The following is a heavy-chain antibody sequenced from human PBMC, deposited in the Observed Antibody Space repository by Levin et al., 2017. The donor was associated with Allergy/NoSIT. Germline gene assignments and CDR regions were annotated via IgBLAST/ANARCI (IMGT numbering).Heavy chain of an antibody. J-gene: IGHJ3*02. D-gene: IGHD2-15*01. CDR2: ISSSSSYI. CDR3: ARGGPSRGAAPQLRYCSGGSCDSAFDS. CDR1: GFTFSSYS. Sequence: GGSLRLSCAASGFTFSSYSMNWVRQAPGKGLEWVSSISSSSSYIYYADSVKGRFTISRDNAKNSLYLQMNSLRAEDTAVYYCARGGPSRGAAPQLRYCSGGSCDSAFDSWGQGTMVTVSS. V-gene: IGHV3-21*01.